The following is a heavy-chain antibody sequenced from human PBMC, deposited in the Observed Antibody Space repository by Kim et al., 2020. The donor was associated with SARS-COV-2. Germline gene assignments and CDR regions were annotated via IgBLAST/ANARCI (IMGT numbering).Heavy chain of an antibody. CDR2: ISTDNGDT. V-gene: IGHV1-18*01. Sequence: ASVKVSCKASGYTFTNFCISWVRQAPGQGLEWMAWISTDNGDTNYAQKFQDRVTITTDTSTSTVYMELRRLRSDDTAVYYCARDWNCSGGDLDDCFEPWGEGPRVRLSS. D-gene: IGHD2-15*01. CDR3: ARDWNCSGGDLDDCFEP. J-gene: IGHJ5*02. CDR1: GYTFTNFC.